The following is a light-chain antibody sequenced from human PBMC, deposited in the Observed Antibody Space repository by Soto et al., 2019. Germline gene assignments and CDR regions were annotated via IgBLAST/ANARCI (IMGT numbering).Light chain of an antibody. CDR2: GAS. CDR1: QSVSSN. V-gene: IGKV3-15*01. CDR3: QQYNNWPLT. J-gene: IGKJ4*01. Sequence: EIVMTHSPATLSVSPCERATLSSSASQSVSSNLAWYQQKPGQAPRLLIYGASTRATGIPARFSGSGSGTEFTLTISSLQSEDFAVYYCQQYNNWPLTFGGGTKVDIK.